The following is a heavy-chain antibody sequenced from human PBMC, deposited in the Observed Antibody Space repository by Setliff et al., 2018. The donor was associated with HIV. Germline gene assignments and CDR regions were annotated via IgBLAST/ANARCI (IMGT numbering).Heavy chain of an antibody. V-gene: IGHV4-59*01. Sequence: LSLTCSVSGVSISSYYWSWIRHSPGKGLEWIGIIFPGGATNYNPSLTSRVTISVDTSKNHLFLKLTSVATADTAVYFCAKSSPSIGYITDCWGQGAPVTVSS. CDR3: AKSSPSIGYITDC. J-gene: IGHJ4*02. CDR1: GVSISSYY. D-gene: IGHD5-12*01. CDR2: IFPGGAT.